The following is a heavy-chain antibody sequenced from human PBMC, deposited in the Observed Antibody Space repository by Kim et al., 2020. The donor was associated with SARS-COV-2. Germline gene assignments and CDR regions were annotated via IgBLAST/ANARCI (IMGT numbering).Heavy chain of an antibody. D-gene: IGHD6-13*01. CDR3: ARDRKQQLIGYYYYYGMDV. Sequence: GGSLRLSCAASGFTFSSYAMHWVRQAPGKGLEWVAVISYDGSNKYYADSVKGRFTISRDNSKNTLYLQMNSLRAEDTAVYYCARDRKQQLIGYYYYYGMDVWGQGTTVTVSS. CDR2: ISYDGSNK. V-gene: IGHV3-30*04. CDR1: GFTFSSYA. J-gene: IGHJ6*02.